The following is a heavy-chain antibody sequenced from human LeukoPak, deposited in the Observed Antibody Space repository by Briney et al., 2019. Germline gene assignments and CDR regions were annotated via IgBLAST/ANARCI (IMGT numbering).Heavy chain of an antibody. V-gene: IGHV3-48*03. J-gene: IGHJ4*02. CDR1: GFTFSSYE. CDR2: ISSSGSTI. D-gene: IGHD3-10*01. CDR3: ARPNYYGSGSYYTH. Sequence: GGSLRLSCAASGFTFSSYEMNWVRQAPGKGLEWVSYISSSGSTIYYADSVKGRFTISRDNAKNSLYLQTNSLRAEDTAVYYCARPNYYGSGSYYTHWGQGTLVTVSS.